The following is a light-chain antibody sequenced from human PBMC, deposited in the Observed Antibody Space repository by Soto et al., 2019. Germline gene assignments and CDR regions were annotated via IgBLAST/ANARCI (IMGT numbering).Light chain of an antibody. V-gene: IGKV1-12*01. CDR1: QGISAW. J-gene: IGKJ5*01. Sequence: DIQMTQSPSSVSASVGDRVTITCRASQGISAWLAWYQQKPGKAPKLLIYAASSLQSGVPTRFSGSGIGTDFTLTIRNPEPEDFATYYCQQANSFPITFGQGTRLEIK. CDR2: AAS. CDR3: QQANSFPIT.